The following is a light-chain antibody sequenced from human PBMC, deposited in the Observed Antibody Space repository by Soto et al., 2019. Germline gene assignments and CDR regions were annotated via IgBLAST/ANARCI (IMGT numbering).Light chain of an antibody. V-gene: IGKV3-15*01. CDR1: QSVSSN. Sequence: EIVMTQSPVTLSVSPGERATLSCRASQSVSSNLAWYQQKPGQAPSLLIYGAFTRATGIPARFSGTGSGTEFTLTISSLQSEDFAVYYCQQRSNWPPPTFGQGTRLEIK. J-gene: IGKJ5*01. CDR3: QQRSNWPPPT. CDR2: GAF.